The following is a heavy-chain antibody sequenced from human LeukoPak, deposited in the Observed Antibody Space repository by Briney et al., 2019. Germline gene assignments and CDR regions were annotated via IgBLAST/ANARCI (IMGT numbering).Heavy chain of an antibody. CDR3: ATGGSDSSGYYYGDWFDP. V-gene: IGHV1-69*02. Sequence: SVKVSCKASGGTFSSYTISWVRQAPGQGLEWMGRIIPILGIANYAQKFQGRVTITADKSTSTAYMELSSLRSEDTAVYYCATGGSDSSGYYYGDWFDPWGQGTLVTVSS. CDR1: GGTFSSYT. J-gene: IGHJ5*02. CDR2: IIPILGIA. D-gene: IGHD3-22*01.